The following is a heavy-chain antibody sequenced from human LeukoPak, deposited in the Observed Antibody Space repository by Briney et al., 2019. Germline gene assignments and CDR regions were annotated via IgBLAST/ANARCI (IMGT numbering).Heavy chain of an antibody. CDR1: GGSISXXX. J-gene: IGHJ4*02. D-gene: IGHD3-16*01. CDR3: ARHDRPPDYGRPFDY. CDR2: IYYTGST. Sequence: SETLSLTCTVSGGSISXXXXXXXXXXPGXGLXXXXXIYYTGSTNYNPSLKXRXTXXLGTSKNQFSLKLSSVTAADTAVYYCARHDRPPDYGRPFDYWGQGTLVTVSS. V-gene: IGHV4-59*08.